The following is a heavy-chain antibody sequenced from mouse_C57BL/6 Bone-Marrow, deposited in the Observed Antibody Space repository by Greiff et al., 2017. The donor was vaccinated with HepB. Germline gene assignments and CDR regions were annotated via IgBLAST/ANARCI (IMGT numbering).Heavy chain of an antibody. Sequence: QVQLKQPGAELVKPGASVKMSCKASGYTFTSYWITWVKQRPGQGLEWIGDIYPGSGSTNYNEKFKSKATLTVDTSSSTAYMQLSSLTSEDSAVYYCAREGLYYGSSYGYWYFDVWGTGTTVTVSS. CDR3: AREGLYYGSSYGYWYFDV. CDR2: IYPGSGST. D-gene: IGHD1-1*01. V-gene: IGHV1-55*01. CDR1: GYTFTSYW. J-gene: IGHJ1*03.